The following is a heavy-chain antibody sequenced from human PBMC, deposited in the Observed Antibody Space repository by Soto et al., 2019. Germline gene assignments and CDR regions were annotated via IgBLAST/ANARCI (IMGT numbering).Heavy chain of an antibody. V-gene: IGHV3-7*01. Sequence: EVQLVESGGGLVQPGGSLRLSCAASGFTLSSYWMSWVRQAPGKGLEWVANIKQDGSEKYYVDSVKGRFTISRDNAKNSRYLQMNSLRAEDTAVYYCARNARPAGWGQGTVVTVSS. CDR1: GFTLSSYW. CDR2: IKQDGSEK. CDR3: ARNARPAG. J-gene: IGHJ3*01.